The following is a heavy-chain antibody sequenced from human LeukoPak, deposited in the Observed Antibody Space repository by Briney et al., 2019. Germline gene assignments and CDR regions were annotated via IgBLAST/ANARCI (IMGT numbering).Heavy chain of an antibody. CDR2: ISFHGSNK. CDR1: GFTLSSYA. D-gene: IGHD3-22*01. Sequence: GRSLRLSCAASGFTLSSYAMHWVRQAPGKGLEWVAVISFHGSNKYYADSVKGRFTISRDNSKNTLYLQMNSLRAEDTAVYYCAREYFYDSSGYSDAFDIWGQGTMVTVSS. V-gene: IGHV3-30-3*01. J-gene: IGHJ3*02. CDR3: AREYFYDSSGYSDAFDI.